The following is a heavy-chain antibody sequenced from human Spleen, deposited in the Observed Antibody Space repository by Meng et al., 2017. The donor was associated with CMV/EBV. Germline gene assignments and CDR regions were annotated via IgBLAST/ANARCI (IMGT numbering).Heavy chain of an antibody. J-gene: IGHJ4*02. CDR2: IYYRGNT. CDR3: ARDVGMENWTYDYFDS. Sequence: GSLRLSCTVSGGPVSSRLYYWRWIRQPPGKGLEWIGYIYYRGNTNHNPSLKSRVSISIDTSKNQFSLRLRSVTAADTAMYYCARDVGMENWTYDYFDSWGQGALVTVSS. CDR1: GGPVSSRLYY. V-gene: IGHV4-61*01. D-gene: IGHD1-7*01.